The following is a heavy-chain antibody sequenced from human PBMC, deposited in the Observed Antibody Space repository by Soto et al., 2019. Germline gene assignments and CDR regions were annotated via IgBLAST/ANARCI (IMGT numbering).Heavy chain of an antibody. V-gene: IGHV3-30-3*01. CDR1: GFTFSSYA. D-gene: IGHD3-16*01. Sequence: GGSLRLSCAASGFTFSSYAMHWVRQAPGKGLEWVAVISYDGSNKYYADSVKGRFTISRDNSKNTLYLQMNSLRAEDTAVYYCARGPGRGYYFDYWGQGTLVTVSS. CDR2: ISYDGSNK. CDR3: ARGPGRGYYFDY. J-gene: IGHJ4*02.